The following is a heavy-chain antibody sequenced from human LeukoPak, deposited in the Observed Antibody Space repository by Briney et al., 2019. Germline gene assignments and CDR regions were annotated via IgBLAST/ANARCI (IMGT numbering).Heavy chain of an antibody. CDR3: TRGRGLGVISPYSDS. D-gene: IGHD3-16*02. J-gene: IGHJ4*02. CDR1: GGSTSSDH. V-gene: IGHV4-59*08. CDR2: ISYRGRT. Sequence: SETLSLTCTVSGGSTSSDHWSWIRQPPEKGLEWIGCISYRGRTYYNPSLKSRVTISLDTSKKHFSLKLTSVTAADTGVYYCTRGRGLGVISPYSDSWGQGTLVTVSS.